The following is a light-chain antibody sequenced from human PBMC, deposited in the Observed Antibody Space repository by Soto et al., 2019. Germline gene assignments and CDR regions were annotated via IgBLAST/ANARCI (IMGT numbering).Light chain of an antibody. CDR2: GAS. CDR3: QQYGSSPQWT. Sequence: EVVLTQSPGTLSLSPGERATLSCRASQSVSSSDLAWYQQKPGQAPRLLIYGASSRATGIPDRFSGSGSGTDFTLTISRLEPEDFAVYYCQQYGSSPQWTFGQGTKVDIK. CDR1: QSVSSSD. V-gene: IGKV3-20*01. J-gene: IGKJ1*01.